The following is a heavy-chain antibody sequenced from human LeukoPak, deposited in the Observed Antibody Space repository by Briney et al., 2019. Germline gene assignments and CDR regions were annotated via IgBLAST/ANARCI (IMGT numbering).Heavy chain of an antibody. J-gene: IGHJ6*03. CDR2: ISGSGGST. CDR3: AKSAYGSGSYYDPYYYMDV. V-gene: IGHV3-23*01. CDR1: GFTFSNYN. Sequence: GGSLRLSCAASGFTFSNYNMSWVRQAPGKGLEWVSAISGSGGSTYYADSVKGRFTISRDNSKNTLYLQMNSLRAEDTAVYYCAKSAYGSGSYYDPYYYMDVWGKGTTVTISS. D-gene: IGHD3-10*01.